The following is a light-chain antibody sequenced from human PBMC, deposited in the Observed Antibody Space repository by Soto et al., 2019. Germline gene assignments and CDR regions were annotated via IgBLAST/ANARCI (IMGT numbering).Light chain of an antibody. CDR1: HSNIGNNY. Sequence: QSVLTQPPSVSAAPGQKVSISCSGSHSNIGNNYVSWYQQFPGAAPHLLIYDTRKRPSWIPDRFSASKSGTSATLVITGLQSGDEAYYYCGTWDSSLSAGRFGGGTKLTVL. CDR2: DTR. J-gene: IGLJ2*01. CDR3: GTWDSSLSAGR. V-gene: IGLV1-51*01.